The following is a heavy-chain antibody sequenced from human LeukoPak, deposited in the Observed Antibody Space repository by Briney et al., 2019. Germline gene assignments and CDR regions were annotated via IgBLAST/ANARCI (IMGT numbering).Heavy chain of an antibody. D-gene: IGHD3-16*01. V-gene: IGHV3-64D*06. CDR3: VRDVWGFDH. CDR2: GTIGANT. CDR1: GFIFSDLA. Sequence: GGSLRLSCSTSGFIFSDLAMHWVRQAPKRGLELIGTIGANTFYADSVRGRFTISRDNSKSTLYLQMTSLRPEDSAVYYCVRDVWGFDHWGQGTTVTVST. J-gene: IGHJ4*02.